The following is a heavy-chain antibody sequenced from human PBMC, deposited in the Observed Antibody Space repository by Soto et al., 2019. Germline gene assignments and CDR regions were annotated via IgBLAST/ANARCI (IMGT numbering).Heavy chain of an antibody. J-gene: IGHJ6*04. CDR3: ARQFGVVIIMEPYYYYGMDV. Sequence: VASVKVSCKVSGGTFSSYAISWVRQAPGQGLEWMGGIIPIFGTANYAQKFQGRVTITADKSTSTAYMELSSLRSEDTAVYYCARQFGVVIIMEPYYYYGMDVQGKGTTRTASS. CDR1: GGTFSSYA. V-gene: IGHV1-69*06. D-gene: IGHD3-3*01. CDR2: IIPIFGTA.